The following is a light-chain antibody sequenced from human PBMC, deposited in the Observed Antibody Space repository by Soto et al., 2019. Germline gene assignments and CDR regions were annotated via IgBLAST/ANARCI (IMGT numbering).Light chain of an antibody. CDR2: DAS. CDR3: QQFNNYQGP. Sequence: AIQLTQSPSSLSASVGDIVTIVCRASQDISRALAWYQQKPGKAPKLLIFDASSLETGVPSRFSGSGSGTDFTLTISSLQPEDFATYYCQQFNNYQGPFGRGTRLEIK. J-gene: IGKJ5*01. CDR1: QDISRA. V-gene: IGKV1D-13*01.